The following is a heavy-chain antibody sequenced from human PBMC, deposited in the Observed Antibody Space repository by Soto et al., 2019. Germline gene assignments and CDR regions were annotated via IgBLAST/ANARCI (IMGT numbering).Heavy chain of an antibody. J-gene: IGHJ6*02. Sequence: SGPTLVNPTQTLTLTCTFSGFSLSTSGMCVSWIRQPPGKALEWLALIDWDDDKYYSTSLKTRLNISKDTSKNQVVLTMTNMDPVDTATYYCARIRAAAGDYYYYGMDVWGQGTTVTVSS. V-gene: IGHV2-70*01. CDR1: GFSLSTSGMC. CDR2: IDWDDDK. D-gene: IGHD6-13*01. CDR3: ARIRAAAGDYYYYGMDV.